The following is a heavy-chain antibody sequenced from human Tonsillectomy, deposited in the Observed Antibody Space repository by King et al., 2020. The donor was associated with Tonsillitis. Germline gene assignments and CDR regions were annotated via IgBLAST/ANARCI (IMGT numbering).Heavy chain of an antibody. Sequence: VQLVESGGGLVQPGGSLRLSCAASGFTFSSYAMSWVRQAPGKGLEWGSVIYSGGSSTYYADSVKGRFTISRDNSKNTLYLQMNSLRAEDTAVYYCAKVYCSGGSCYPDSYYFDYWGQGTLVTVSS. CDR2: IYSGGSST. CDR1: GFTFSSYA. CDR3: AKVYCSGGSCYPDSYYFDY. D-gene: IGHD2-15*01. J-gene: IGHJ4*02. V-gene: IGHV3-23*03.